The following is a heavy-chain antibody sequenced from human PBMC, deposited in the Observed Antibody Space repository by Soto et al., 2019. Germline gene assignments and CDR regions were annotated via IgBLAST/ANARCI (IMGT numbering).Heavy chain of an antibody. Sequence: GASVKVSCKASGYTFTSYGISWVRQAPGQGLEWMGWISAYNGNTNYAQKLQGRVTMTTDTSTSTAYMELRSLRSDDTAVYYCARDPYYDFWSGYYTPYYFDYWGQGTLVTVSS. D-gene: IGHD3-3*01. CDR2: ISAYNGNT. CDR3: ARDPYYDFWSGYYTPYYFDY. V-gene: IGHV1-18*01. J-gene: IGHJ4*02. CDR1: GYTFTSYG.